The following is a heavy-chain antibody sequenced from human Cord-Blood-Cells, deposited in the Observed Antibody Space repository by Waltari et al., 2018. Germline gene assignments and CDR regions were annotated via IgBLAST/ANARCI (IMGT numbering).Heavy chain of an antibody. V-gene: IGHV4-39*01. J-gene: IGHJ4*02. CDR1: GSTISSSSYY. D-gene: IGHD7-27*01. CDR2: IYYSGAT. CDR3: ARQFPSWDCDY. Sequence: QLQLQESRPGLVKPSETLSLTCTVSGSTISSSSYYLCWIRQPPGKGLEWIGSIYYSGATGYTPSLKSRVTISGATSKNQCSLKRSSVTAADTAVYYCARQFPSWDCDYWGQGTRVTVSS.